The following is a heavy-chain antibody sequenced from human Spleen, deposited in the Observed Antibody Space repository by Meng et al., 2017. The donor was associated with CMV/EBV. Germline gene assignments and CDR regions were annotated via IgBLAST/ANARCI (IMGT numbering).Heavy chain of an antibody. Sequence: GGSLRLSCVAPGFTVSGNYLNWVRQAPGKGLEWVSVIHSGGNTDYADSVKGRFIISRDNSKTTLYLEMSGLRAEDTAVYYCTREGFSSDIFDIWGQGTTVTVSS. CDR3: TREGFSSDIFDI. CDR2: IHSGGNT. V-gene: IGHV3-66*02. J-gene: IGHJ3*02. CDR1: GFTVSGNY. D-gene: IGHD6-19*01.